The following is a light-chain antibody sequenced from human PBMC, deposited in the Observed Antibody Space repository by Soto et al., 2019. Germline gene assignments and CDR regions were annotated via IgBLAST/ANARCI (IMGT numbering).Light chain of an antibody. CDR2: DAS. CDR3: QLYGDSPMYT. J-gene: IGKJ2*01. CDR1: QSVGSH. Sequence: IVLKQSPGTLSLSPGEGATLSWRASQSVGSHLAWYQKKPDQAPRLLLYDASNRATGVPARFSGSGSGTDLTLTISRLETEDFAVCYCQLYGDSPMYTFGLGTKVDIK. V-gene: IGKV3-20*01.